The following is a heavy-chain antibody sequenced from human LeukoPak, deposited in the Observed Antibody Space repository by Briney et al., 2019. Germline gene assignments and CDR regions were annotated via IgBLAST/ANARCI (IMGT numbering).Heavy chain of an antibody. CDR1: GFTFSSYA. J-gene: IGHJ3*02. V-gene: IGHV3-30-3*02. CDR3: AKRVYDFWSGSSIGNAFDI. D-gene: IGHD3-3*01. Sequence: PGGSLRLSCAASGFTFSSYAMHWVRQAPGKGLEWVAVISYDGSNKYYADSVKGRFTISRDNSKNTLYLQMNSLRAEDTAVYYCAKRVYDFWSGSSIGNAFDIWGQGTMVTVSS. CDR2: ISYDGSNK.